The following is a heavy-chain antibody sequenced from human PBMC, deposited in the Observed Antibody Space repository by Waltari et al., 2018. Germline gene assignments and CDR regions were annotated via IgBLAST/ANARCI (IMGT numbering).Heavy chain of an antibody. D-gene: IGHD2-15*01. CDR1: GSTVSTYD. CDR2: IYSGGSS. V-gene: IGHV3-53*01. CDR3: TTRLPRNY. J-gene: IGHJ4*02. Sequence: EVQLVESGGDLIQPGGSLRLSCEVYGSTVSTYDMSWVRQAPGKGLEWVSAIYSGGSSLYLDSVKGRFIMSRDNSKNTVYLQMDNVRAEDTAIYYCTTRLPRNYWGLGTLVTVSS.